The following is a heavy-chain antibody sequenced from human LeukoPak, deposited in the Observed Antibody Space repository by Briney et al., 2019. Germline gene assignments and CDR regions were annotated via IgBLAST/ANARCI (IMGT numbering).Heavy chain of an antibody. CDR1: GYTFTGDY. Sequence: ASVKVSCKASGYTFTGDYMHWVRQAPGQGLGWMGWINPNSGGTNYAQKFQGRVTMTRDTSISTAYMELSRLRSDDTAVYYCARVGHGFYGDYIDYWGQGTLVTVSS. D-gene: IGHD4-17*01. J-gene: IGHJ4*02. CDR3: ARVGHGFYGDYIDY. V-gene: IGHV1-2*02. CDR2: INPNSGGT.